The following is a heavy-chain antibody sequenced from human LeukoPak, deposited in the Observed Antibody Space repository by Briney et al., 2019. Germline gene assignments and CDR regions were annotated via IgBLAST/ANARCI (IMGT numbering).Heavy chain of an antibody. Sequence: GGSLRLSCAASGFTFTSYGMHWVRQAPGKGLEWVAFISFDGSMNFYADSVKGRFTISRDNSKNTLHLHMNSLRAEDTAVYYCAKGAGRIAAAGHFDYWGQGTLVTVSS. CDR2: ISFDGSMN. CDR1: GFTFTSYG. D-gene: IGHD6-13*01. J-gene: IGHJ4*02. CDR3: AKGAGRIAAAGHFDY. V-gene: IGHV3-30*18.